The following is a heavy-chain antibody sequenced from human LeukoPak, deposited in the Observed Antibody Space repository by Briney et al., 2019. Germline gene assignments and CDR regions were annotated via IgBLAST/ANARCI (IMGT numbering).Heavy chain of an antibody. J-gene: IGHJ3*02. V-gene: IGHV4-39*07. CDR1: GGSISSGSYY. CDR2: INHSGSI. CDR3: ASSAVAGTQEDAFDI. D-gene: IGHD6-19*01. Sequence: PSETLSLTCTVSGGSISSGSYYWSWIRQPPGKGLEWIGEINHSGSINYNPSLKSRVTISVDTSKNQFSLKLSSVTAADTAVYYCASSAVAGTQEDAFDIWGQGTMVTVSS.